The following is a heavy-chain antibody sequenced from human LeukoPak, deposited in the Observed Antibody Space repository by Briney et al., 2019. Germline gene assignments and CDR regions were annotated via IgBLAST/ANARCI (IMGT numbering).Heavy chain of an antibody. CDR1: GYTFTGYY. D-gene: IGHD6-19*01. Sequence: GASVKVSCKASGYTFTGYYMHWVRQAPGQGIEWVGRINPNSGGTNYAQKFQGRVTMTRDTSISTAYMELSRLRSDDTAVYYCARGSPRIAVAGSDYWGQGTLVTVSS. J-gene: IGHJ4*02. CDR2: INPNSGGT. V-gene: IGHV1-2*06. CDR3: ARGSPRIAVAGSDY.